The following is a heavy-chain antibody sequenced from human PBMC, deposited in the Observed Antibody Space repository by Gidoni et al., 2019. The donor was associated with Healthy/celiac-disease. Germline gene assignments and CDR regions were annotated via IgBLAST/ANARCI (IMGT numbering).Heavy chain of an antibody. Sequence: QVQLVESGGGVVQPGRSLRLSCAASCFPFSSYGMHWVRQAPGKGLEWVAVIWYDGSNKYYADSVKGRFTISRDNSKNTLYLQMNSLRAEDTAVYYCARGLYCSGGSCYSRPFDYWGQGTLVTVSS. CDR2: IWYDGSNK. CDR3: ARGLYCSGGSCYSRPFDY. CDR1: CFPFSSYG. J-gene: IGHJ4*02. V-gene: IGHV3-33*01. D-gene: IGHD2-15*01.